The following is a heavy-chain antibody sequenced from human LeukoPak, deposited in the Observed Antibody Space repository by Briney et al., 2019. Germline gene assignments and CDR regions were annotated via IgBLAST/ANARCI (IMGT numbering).Heavy chain of an antibody. CDR2: ISYDGSNK. V-gene: IGHV3-30*19. CDR3: ARDPGIQPPLYYFDY. J-gene: IGHJ4*02. CDR1: GFTFSSYG. Sequence: GGSLRLSCAASGFTFSSYGMNWVRQAPGKGLEWVAVISYDGSNKYYADSVKGRFTISRDNSKNTLYLQMNSLRAEDTAVYYCARDPGIQPPLYYFDYWGQGTLVTVSP. D-gene: IGHD5-18*01.